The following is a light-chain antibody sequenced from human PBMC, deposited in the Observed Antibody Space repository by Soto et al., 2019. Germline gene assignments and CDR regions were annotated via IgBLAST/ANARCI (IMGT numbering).Light chain of an antibody. CDR3: QQFKCRTWT. Sequence: DSQRIKKHSTLSSSVGDRVTITVRASQNIERWLAWYQQKPGKAPKLLLYDVSSLESGVPSRFSGSGSGTEFILTINGLQPDDFATYFCQQFKCRTWTFGQGAK. V-gene: IGKV1-5*01. CDR2: DVS. J-gene: IGKJ1*01. CDR1: QNIERW.